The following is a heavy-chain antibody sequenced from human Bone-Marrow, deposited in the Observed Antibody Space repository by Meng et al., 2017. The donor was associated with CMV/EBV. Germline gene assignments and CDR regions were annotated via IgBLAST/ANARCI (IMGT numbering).Heavy chain of an antibody. CDR3: AVEEGYTYGRGGYSVS. D-gene: IGHD5-18*01. CDR2: IIPVFSTT. CDR1: RVTFSSYA. Sequence: SVKVSCKASRVTFSSYAINWARQAPGQGLEWMGEIIPVFSTTNYAQKFQGRVTITTDESTSTTYMDLRSLRSDDTAVYYCAVEEGYTYGRGGYSVSWGQGTLVTVSS. J-gene: IGHJ4*02. V-gene: IGHV1-69*05.